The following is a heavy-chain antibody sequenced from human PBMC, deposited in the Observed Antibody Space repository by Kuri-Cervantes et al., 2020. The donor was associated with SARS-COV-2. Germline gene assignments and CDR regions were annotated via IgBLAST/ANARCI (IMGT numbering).Heavy chain of an antibody. CDR1: GASISNGSYY. CDR2: FYTTERI. D-gene: IGHD5-18*01. Sequence: LKLSCTVSGASISNGSYYWSWIRQPAGKGLEWIGRFYTTERINYNPSLKSRVTISVDTSKNQFSLRLTSVTAADTAVYYCARDVVHTYGWRAFDYWGQGSLVTVSS. J-gene: IGHJ4*02. CDR3: ARDVVHTYGWRAFDY. V-gene: IGHV4-61*02.